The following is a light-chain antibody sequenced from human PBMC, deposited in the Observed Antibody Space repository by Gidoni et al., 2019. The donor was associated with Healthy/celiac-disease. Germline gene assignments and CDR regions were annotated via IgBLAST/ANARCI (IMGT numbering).Light chain of an antibody. J-gene: IGKJ1*01. V-gene: IGKV1-39*01. CDR3: QQSYSTPRT. Sequence: IQLTHSPSSLSASVGDRVTITCRASQSISSYLNWYQQKPGKAPKLLIYAASSLESWVPSRFRGSGSGRDVNLTMSSRQPEELATYYCQQSYSTPRTFGQGTKVEIK. CDR2: AAS. CDR1: QSISSY.